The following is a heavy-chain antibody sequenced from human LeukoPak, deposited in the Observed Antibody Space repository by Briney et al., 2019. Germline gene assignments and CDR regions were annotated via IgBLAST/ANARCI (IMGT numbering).Heavy chain of an antibody. J-gene: IGHJ4*02. CDR1: GFTFSSYA. D-gene: IGHD6-19*01. V-gene: IGHV3-23*01. Sequence: PGGSMRLSCAASGFTFSSYAMSWVRQAPGKGLEWVSAISGSGGSTYYADSVNGRFTISRDNSKNTLYLQMNSLRAEDTAVYYCAKDRMSGQQWLVPYYFDYWGQGTLVTVSS. CDR3: AKDRMSGQQWLVPYYFDY. CDR2: ISGSGGST.